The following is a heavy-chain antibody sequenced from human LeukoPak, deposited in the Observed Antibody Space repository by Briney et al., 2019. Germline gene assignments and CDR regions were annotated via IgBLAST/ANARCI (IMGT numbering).Heavy chain of an antibody. V-gene: IGHV4-59*01. CDR3: ARGVAAAGYVDY. Sequence: SETLSLTCTVSGGSISSYYWSWIRQPPGKGLEWIGYIYYSGSTNYNPSLKSRVTISVDTSKNQFSLKLSSVTAADTAVYYCARGVAAAGYVDYWDQGTLVTVSS. CDR2: IYYSGST. CDR1: GGSISSYY. J-gene: IGHJ4*02. D-gene: IGHD6-13*01.